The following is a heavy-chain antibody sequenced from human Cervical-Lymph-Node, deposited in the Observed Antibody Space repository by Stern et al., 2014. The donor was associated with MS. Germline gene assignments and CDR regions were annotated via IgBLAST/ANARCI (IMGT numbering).Heavy chain of an antibody. CDR2: IYWEHKT. J-gene: IGHJ4*02. D-gene: IGHD3-3*01. Sequence: ESGPALVKPTQTLTLTCTFSGFSLVTSGVRVSWIRQPPGKALEWLARIYWEHKTFYNTTLMNRLTISKDTSKNQVVLTMTNVDPVDTATYYCARMMGSGYRHYFDYRGQGTPVTVS. CDR1: GFSLVTSGVR. V-gene: IGHV2-70*04. CDR3: ARMMGSGYRHYFDY.